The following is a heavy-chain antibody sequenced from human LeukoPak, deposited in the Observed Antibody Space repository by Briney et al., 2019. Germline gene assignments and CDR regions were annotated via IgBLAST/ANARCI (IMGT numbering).Heavy chain of an antibody. CDR3: ARGGPSYDSSRANDLNY. J-gene: IGHJ4*02. CDR1: GYTFTDYY. V-gene: IGHV1-2*04. Sequence: GASVKVSCKASGYTFTDYYMHWVRQAPGQGLEWMGWINPNSGGTHYPQKFQGWVTMTRDTSISTAYMEMSRLTSDDTAVFYCARGGPSYDSSRANDLNYWGQGTLVTVSS. CDR2: INPNSGGT. D-gene: IGHD3-22*01.